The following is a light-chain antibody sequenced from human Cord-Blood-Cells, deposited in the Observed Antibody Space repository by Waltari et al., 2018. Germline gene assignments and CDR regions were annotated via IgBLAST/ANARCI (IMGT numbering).Light chain of an antibody. J-gene: IGLJ3*02. CDR1: SSDVGGSNY. CDR3: SSYTSSSTLGV. CDR2: AVS. Sequence: QSALTQPASVSGSPGQSITISCTGTSSDVGGSNYVSWYQQHPGKAPKLMIYAVSNRPSGVSNRFSGSKSGNTASLTISGLQAEDEADYYCSSYTSSSTLGVFGGGTKLTVL. V-gene: IGLV2-14*03.